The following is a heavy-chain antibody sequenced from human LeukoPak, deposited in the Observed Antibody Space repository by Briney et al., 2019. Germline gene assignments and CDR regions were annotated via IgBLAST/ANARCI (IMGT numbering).Heavy chain of an antibody. CDR2: IYHTGST. V-gene: IGHV4-4*02. Sequence: KASGTLSLTCAVSGGSISSNNWWSWVRQPPGRGLEWIADIYHTGSTNYSASLKSRITMSIDTSKIHFSLVLSSATAADTAVYYCARLGGAYFKGGMDVWGQGTTVTVSS. J-gene: IGHJ6*02. CDR3: ARLGGAYFKGGMDV. D-gene: IGHD2-21*01. CDR1: GGSISSNNW.